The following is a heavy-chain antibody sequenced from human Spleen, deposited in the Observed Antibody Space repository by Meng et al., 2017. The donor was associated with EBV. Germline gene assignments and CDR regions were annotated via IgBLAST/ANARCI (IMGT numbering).Heavy chain of an antibody. CDR3: AKGRGPDFGGTSFFDN. D-gene: IGHD4-23*01. CDR1: GFTFDDYA. CDR2: ISWDGGTT. Sequence: EVQLVESGGVVVQPGESLRLSCAASGFTFDDYAMHWVRQPPGKGLEWVSLISWDGGTTAYAESVKGRFTISRDNSKNSLFLQMHSLRPEDSAVYYCAKGRGPDFGGTSFFDNWGQGTLVTVSS. V-gene: IGHV3-43D*03. J-gene: IGHJ4*02.